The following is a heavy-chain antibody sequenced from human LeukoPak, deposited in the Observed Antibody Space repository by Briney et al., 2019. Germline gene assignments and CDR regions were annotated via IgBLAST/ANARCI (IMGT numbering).Heavy chain of an antibody. CDR3: ARVLGGSYRADYFDY. CDR1: GYTFTGYY. V-gene: IGHV1-2*02. CDR2: INPNSGGT. D-gene: IGHD1-26*01. J-gene: IGHJ4*02. Sequence: ASVTVSCKASGYTFTGYYMHWVRQAPGQGLEWMGWINPNSGGTNYAQKFQGRVTMTRDTSISTAYMELSRLRSDDTAVYYCARVLGGSYRADYFDYWGQGTLVTVSS.